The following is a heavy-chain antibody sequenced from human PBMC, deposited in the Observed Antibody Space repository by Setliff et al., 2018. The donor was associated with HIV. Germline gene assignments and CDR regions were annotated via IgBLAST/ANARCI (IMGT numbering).Heavy chain of an antibody. Sequence: ASVKVSCKASGYNFTSNGISWVRQAPGQGLEWMGRISASKGNTKDTQDFQGRVTMTTDTSTSTVYMELRSLRSDDTAVYYCARDQGFWSGFTYNYYMDVWGKGTTVTVSS. CDR2: ISASKGNT. D-gene: IGHD3-3*01. V-gene: IGHV1-18*01. CDR1: GYNFTSNG. J-gene: IGHJ6*03. CDR3: ARDQGFWSGFTYNYYMDV.